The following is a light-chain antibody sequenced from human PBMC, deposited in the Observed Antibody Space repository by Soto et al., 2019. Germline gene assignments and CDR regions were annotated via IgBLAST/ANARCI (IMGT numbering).Light chain of an antibody. CDR3: QQYNNWPPWT. CDR2: GAS. J-gene: IGKJ1*01. V-gene: IGKV3-15*01. Sequence: EIVMTQSPATLSVSPGERATLSCRASQSVSSNLAWYQQKPCQAPRLLIYGASTRATSIPARFSGSGSGTEFTLTLSSLQSEDFAVYYCQQYNNWPPWTFGQGTKVEIK. CDR1: QSVSSN.